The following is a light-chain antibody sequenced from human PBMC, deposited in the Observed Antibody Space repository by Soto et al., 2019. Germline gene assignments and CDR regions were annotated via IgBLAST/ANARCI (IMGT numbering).Light chain of an antibody. CDR3: QQYSTYTPRT. CDR2: KAS. J-gene: IGKJ1*01. V-gene: IGKV1-5*03. CDR1: QSISIW. Sequence: DIELTQSPSSLSSCVGDIVTITCRSSQSISIWLAWYQQKPGKAPKILIYKASSLESGVPSRFSGSGSGTEFTLTISSLQPDDFATYYCQQYSTYTPRTFGQGTKVDIK.